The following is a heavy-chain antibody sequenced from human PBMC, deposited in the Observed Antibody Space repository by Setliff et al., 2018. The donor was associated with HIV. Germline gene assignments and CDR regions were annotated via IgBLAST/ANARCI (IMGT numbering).Heavy chain of an antibody. CDR2: VIPNGGAT. Sequence: VKVSCKASGYTFTDYYIHWVRQAPGQGLEWMGRVIPNGGATIYAQKFQSRITMTSDTSISTAYMELSRLRSDDTAVYYCAREGLQGSFEYYYYYMEVWGKGTTVTVSS. CDR1: GYTFTDYY. D-gene: IGHD2-15*01. J-gene: IGHJ6*03. V-gene: IGHV1-2*06. CDR3: AREGLQGSFEYYYYYMEV.